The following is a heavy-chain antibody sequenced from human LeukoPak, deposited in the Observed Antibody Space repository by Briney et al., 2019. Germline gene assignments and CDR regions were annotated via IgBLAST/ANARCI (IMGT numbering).Heavy chain of an antibody. V-gene: IGHV1-69*04. J-gene: IGHJ4*02. D-gene: IGHD2-21*02. Sequence: ASVKVSCKASGGTFSSYAISWVRQAPGQGLEWMGRIIPIPGIANYAQKFQGRVTITADKSTSTAYMELSSLRSEDTAVYYCAREGVVTAIAAYFDYWGQGTLVTVSS. CDR2: IIPIPGIA. CDR3: AREGVVTAIAAYFDY. CDR1: GGTFSSYA.